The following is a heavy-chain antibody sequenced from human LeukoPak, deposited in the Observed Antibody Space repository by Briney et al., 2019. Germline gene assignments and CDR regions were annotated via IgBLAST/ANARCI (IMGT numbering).Heavy chain of an antibody. CDR2: INSDGSST. CDR3: AKNHFATTGYDS. J-gene: IGHJ4*02. V-gene: IGHV3-74*01. Sequence: HSGGSLRLSCAASGFTFSSYWMHWVRHAPGKGLVWVSRINSDGSSTSYADSVKGRFTISRDNAKNTLYLQMDSLEAEDTAIYYCAKNHFATTGYDSWGQGTLVTVSS. CDR1: GFTFSSYW. D-gene: IGHD4-17*01.